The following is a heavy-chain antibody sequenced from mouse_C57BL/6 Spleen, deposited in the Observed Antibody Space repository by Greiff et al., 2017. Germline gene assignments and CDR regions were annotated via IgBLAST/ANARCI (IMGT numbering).Heavy chain of an antibody. J-gene: IGHJ2*01. D-gene: IGHD1-1*01. CDR2: IYPGDGDT. CDR3: ARDRLDYYGSSFDY. V-gene: IGHV1-82*01. Sequence: QVQLQPSGPELVKPGASVKISCKASGYAFSSSWMNWVKQRPGKGLEWIGRIYPGDGDTNYNGQFKGKATLTAAKSSSTAYMQLSSLTSEDSAVYCCARDRLDYYGSSFDYWGQGTTLTVSS. CDR1: GYAFSSSW.